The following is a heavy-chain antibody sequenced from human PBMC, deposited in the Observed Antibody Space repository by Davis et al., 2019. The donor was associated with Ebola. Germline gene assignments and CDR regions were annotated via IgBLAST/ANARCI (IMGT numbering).Heavy chain of an antibody. Sequence: ESLKISCAASGFTFSSYWMHWVRQAPGKGLEWVSTISGSGGSTYYADSVKGRFTISRDNSKNTLYLQMNSLRAEDTAVYYCARSRVANPGDDFCGQGTLVTVSS. V-gene: IGHV3-23*01. CDR3: ARSRVANPGDDF. CDR1: GFTFSSYW. D-gene: IGHD5-12*01. CDR2: ISGSGGST. J-gene: IGHJ4*02.